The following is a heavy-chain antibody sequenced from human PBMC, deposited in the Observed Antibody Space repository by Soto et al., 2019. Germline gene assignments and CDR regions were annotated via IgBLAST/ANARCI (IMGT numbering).Heavy chain of an antibody. CDR2: IYPGDSDT. CDR3: VRRAKYSNSSSSKSWFDP. V-gene: IGHV5-51*01. Sequence: GESLKISCKGSGYSFTNYWIGWVRQMPGKGLEWMGFIYPGDSDTIYSPSFQGQVTISADKSITTAYLQWSSLKASDSAMYYGVRRAKYSNSSSSKSWFDPWGQGTLVTVSS. J-gene: IGHJ5*02. D-gene: IGHD6-6*01. CDR1: GYSFTNYW.